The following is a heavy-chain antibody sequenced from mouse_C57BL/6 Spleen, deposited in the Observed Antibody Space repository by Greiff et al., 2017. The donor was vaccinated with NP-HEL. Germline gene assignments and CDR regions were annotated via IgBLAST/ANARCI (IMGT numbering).Heavy chain of an antibody. J-gene: IGHJ2*01. CDR2: IYPGDGDT. CDR3: ARYYYGSSSPYYFDY. CDR1: GYAFSSSW. D-gene: IGHD1-1*01. Sequence: VQLQQSGPELVKPGASVKISCKASGYAFSSSWMNWVKQRPGKGLEWIGRIYPGDGDTNYNGKFKGKATLTADKSSSTAYMQLSSLTSEDSAVYFCARYYYGSSSPYYFDYWGQGTTLTVSS. V-gene: IGHV1-82*01.